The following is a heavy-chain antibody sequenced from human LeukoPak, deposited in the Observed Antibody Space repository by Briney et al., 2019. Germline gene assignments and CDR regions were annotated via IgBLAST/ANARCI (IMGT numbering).Heavy chain of an antibody. Sequence: PGGSLRLSCAASGFTFSSYAMSWVRQAPGKGLEWVSAISGSGGSTYYADSVKGRFTISRDNSKNTLYLQMNSLRAEDTAVYYCAKDSLTYSSGWYGVYYFDYWGQGTLVTVSS. D-gene: IGHD6-19*01. J-gene: IGHJ4*02. CDR2: ISGSGGST. CDR3: AKDSLTYSSGWYGVYYFDY. V-gene: IGHV3-23*01. CDR1: GFTFSSYA.